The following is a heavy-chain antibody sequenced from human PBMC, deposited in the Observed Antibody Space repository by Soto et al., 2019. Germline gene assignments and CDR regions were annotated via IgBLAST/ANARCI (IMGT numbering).Heavy chain of an antibody. CDR1: GFTFNNYA. D-gene: IGHD3-10*01. V-gene: IGHV3-23*01. CDR2: ISGGGDTT. Sequence: EVQLLESGGGLVQPGGSLRLSCAASGFTFNNYAMTWVRQAPGKGLEWVSAISGGGDTTSYADSVKGRFTVSSDGSKNPWYLQMSRLRAEDTALYYCAKGRGGSGSLTPRVDFWGQGTLVTVSS. CDR3: AKGRGGSGSLTPRVDF. J-gene: IGHJ4*02.